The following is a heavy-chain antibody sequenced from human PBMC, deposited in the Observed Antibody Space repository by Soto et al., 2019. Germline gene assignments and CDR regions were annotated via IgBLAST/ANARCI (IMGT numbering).Heavy chain of an antibody. CDR3: AHAEGSWSSNDYYYYYGMDV. CDR1: GDSVSSNSAA. J-gene: IGHJ6*02. CDR2: TYYRSKWYN. Sequence: SQTLSLTCAISGDSVSSNSAAWNWIRQSPSRGLEWLGRTYYRSKWYNDYAVSVKSRITINPDTSKNQFSLQLNSVTPEDTAVYYCAHAEGSWSSNDYYYYYGMDVWVQVTTVTVSS. V-gene: IGHV6-1*01. D-gene: IGHD1-26*01.